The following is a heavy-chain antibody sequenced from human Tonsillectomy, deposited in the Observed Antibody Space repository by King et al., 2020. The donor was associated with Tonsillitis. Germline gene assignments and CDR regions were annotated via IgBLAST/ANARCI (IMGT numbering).Heavy chain of an antibody. Sequence: VQLVESGGGLVQPGGSLRLSCAASGFTFSSYAMSWVRQAPGKGLEWVSVIYSGGSSTYYADSVKGRFTISRDNSKNTLYLQMNSLRAEDTAVYYCATNGMQPRSDTQQLVFLRIDYCGQGTLVTVSS. J-gene: IGHJ4*02. CDR1: GFTFSSYA. CDR3: ATNGMQPRSDTQQLVFLRIDY. V-gene: IGHV3-23*03. D-gene: IGHD6-13*01. CDR2: IYSGGSST.